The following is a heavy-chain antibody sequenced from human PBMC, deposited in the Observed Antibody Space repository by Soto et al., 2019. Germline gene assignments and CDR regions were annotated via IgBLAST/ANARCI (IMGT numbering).Heavy chain of an antibody. CDR1: GGSISISNW. J-gene: IGHJ4*02. CDR2: VFHSEST. V-gene: IGHV4-4*02. Sequence: SETLSLTGAVSGGSISISNWWRWVRQPPGKGLEWIWEVFHSESTNYNPSLKSRLTISVDKSKNQFSLKLTSVTAADTAVYYCAALSYGSGFIDEWGQGTLVTVSS. D-gene: IGHD3-3*01. CDR3: AALSYGSGFIDE.